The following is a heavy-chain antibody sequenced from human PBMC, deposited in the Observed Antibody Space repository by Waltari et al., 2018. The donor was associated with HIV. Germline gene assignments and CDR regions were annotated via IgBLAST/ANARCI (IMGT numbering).Heavy chain of an antibody. CDR2: INRDVTST. CDR1: GFRFSSYW. CDR3: AGAPDCGGGSCGGFHYHGLDV. V-gene: IGHV3-74*01. Sequence: EVQVVESGGGLVQPGGSLRLSCAASGFRFSSYWFHWVRQAPGKGRGLVGVSRINRDVTSTSYADSVKGRFTISRDNVKNTLYLQMNRRRAEDTAVYYCAGAPDCGGGSCGGFHYHGLDVWGQGATATVSS. D-gene: IGHD2-15*01. J-gene: IGHJ6*02.